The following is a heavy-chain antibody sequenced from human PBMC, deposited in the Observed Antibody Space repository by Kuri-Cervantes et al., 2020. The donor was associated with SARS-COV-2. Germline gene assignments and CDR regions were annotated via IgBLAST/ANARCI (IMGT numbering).Heavy chain of an antibody. V-gene: IGHV4-39*01. D-gene: IGHD3/OR15-3a*01. CDR2: VYHSGAA. CDR1: GGSITSNGHY. Sequence: SDTLSLTCTVSGGSITSNGHYWGWIRQSPGKGLEWIGNVYHSGAAYYNPSLRSRVTMAVDTSKSQYSLRLTSVTAADTAVYYCARHRRTGQQGGFGYWGQGTQVTVSS. J-gene: IGHJ4*02. CDR3: ARHRRTGQQGGFGY.